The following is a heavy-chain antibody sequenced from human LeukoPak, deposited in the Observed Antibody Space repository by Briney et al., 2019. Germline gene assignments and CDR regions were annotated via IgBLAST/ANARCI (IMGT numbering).Heavy chain of an antibody. J-gene: IGHJ4*02. V-gene: IGHV4-59*01. Sequence: SETLSLTCTVSGGSISSYYWSWIRQPPVKGLEWIGFVYYSGSTNYNPSLKSRVTLSVDTSKNQFSLKLNSVTAADTAVYYCARHYCTGDNCYYFDYWGQGTLVTVSS. CDR3: ARHYCTGDNCYYFDY. D-gene: IGHD2-15*01. CDR1: GGSISSYY. CDR2: VYYSGST.